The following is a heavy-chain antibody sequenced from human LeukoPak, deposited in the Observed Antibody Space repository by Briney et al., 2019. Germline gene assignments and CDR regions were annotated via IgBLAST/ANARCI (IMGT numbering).Heavy chain of an antibody. Sequence: SQTLSLTCTVSGGSISSGDYYWSWIRQPPGKGLEWIGYIYHSGNTYYNPSLKSRLTISVDTPRNQFSLKLRSVTAADTAVYYCARGGTRITIVGVVINYFDYWGQGTLVTVSS. CDR3: ARGGTRITIVGVVINYFDY. CDR2: IYHSGNT. D-gene: IGHD3-3*01. CDR1: GGSISSGDYY. J-gene: IGHJ4*02. V-gene: IGHV4-30-4*08.